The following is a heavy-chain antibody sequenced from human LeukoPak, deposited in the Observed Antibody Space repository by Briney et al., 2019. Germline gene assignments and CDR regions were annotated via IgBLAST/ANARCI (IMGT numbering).Heavy chain of an antibody. CDR2: ISSSSSYI. V-gene: IGHV3-21*01. CDR1: GFTFSSYS. Sequence: GGSLRLSCAPSGFTFSSYSMNWVRQAPGEGLEWVSSISSSSSYIYYADSVKGRFTITRDNAKNSLYLQMNSLRAEDTAVYYCARDLAQVSDYWGQGTLVTVSS. CDR3: ARDLAQVSDY. D-gene: IGHD7-27*01. J-gene: IGHJ4*02.